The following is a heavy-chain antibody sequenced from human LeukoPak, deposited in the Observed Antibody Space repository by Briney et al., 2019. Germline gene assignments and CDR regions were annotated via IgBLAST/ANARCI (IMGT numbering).Heavy chain of an antibody. CDR3: ARVLRYFDWSGWFDP. CDR1: GGTFSSYA. D-gene: IGHD3-9*01. Sequence: GASVKVSCKASGGTFSSYAISWVRQAPGQGLEWMGGIIPIFGTANYAQKFQGRVTITADKSTSTAYMKLSSLRSEDTAVYYCARVLRYFDWSGWFDPWGQGTLVTVSS. V-gene: IGHV1-69*06. J-gene: IGHJ5*02. CDR2: IIPIFGTA.